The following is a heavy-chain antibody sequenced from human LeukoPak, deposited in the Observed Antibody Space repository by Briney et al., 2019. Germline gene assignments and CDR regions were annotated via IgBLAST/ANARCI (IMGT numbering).Heavy chain of an antibody. J-gene: IGHJ5*02. CDR2: ISAYNGNT. Sequence: ASVKVSCKASGYTFTSYGISWVRQAPGQGLEWMGWISAYNGNTNYAQKLQGRVTMTTDTSTSTAYMELRSLRSDDTAVYYCARDPLPRIAARPGWFDPWGQGTLVAVSS. CDR1: GYTFTSYG. D-gene: IGHD6-6*01. V-gene: IGHV1-18*01. CDR3: ARDPLPRIAARPGWFDP.